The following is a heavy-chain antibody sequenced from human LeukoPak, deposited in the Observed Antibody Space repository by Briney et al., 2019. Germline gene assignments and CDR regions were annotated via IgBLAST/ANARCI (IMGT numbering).Heavy chain of an antibody. J-gene: IGHJ4*02. D-gene: IGHD3-22*01. Sequence: PSETLSLTCTVSGVSISSSSYYWGWVRQPPGKGLEWIGSIYYSGSTYYNPTLKSRLTISVDTSKNQLSLKLSSVTAADTAVYYCARSPLYYYDSSGYVFDYWGQGTLVTVSS. CDR3: ARSPLYYYDSSGYVFDY. V-gene: IGHV4-39*07. CDR1: GVSISSSSYY. CDR2: IYYSGST.